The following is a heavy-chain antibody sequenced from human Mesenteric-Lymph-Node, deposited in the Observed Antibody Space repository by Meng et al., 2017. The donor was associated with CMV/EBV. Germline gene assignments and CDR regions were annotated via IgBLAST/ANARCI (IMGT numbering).Heavy chain of an antibody. Sequence: SFAAPGFTLRSYSMNWVRQAPGKGLEWVSSISSSSSYIYYADSVKGRFTISRDNAKNSLYLQMNSLRAEDTAVYYCARDTTATTIFDYWGQGTLVTVSS. D-gene: IGHD5-12*01. V-gene: IGHV3-21*01. CDR1: GFTLRSYS. J-gene: IGHJ4*02. CDR3: ARDTTATTIFDY. CDR2: ISSSSSYI.